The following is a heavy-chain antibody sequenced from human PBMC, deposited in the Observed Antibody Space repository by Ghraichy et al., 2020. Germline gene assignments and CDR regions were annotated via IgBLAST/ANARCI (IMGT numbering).Heavy chain of an antibody. CDR2: INHSGST. CDR3: ARARKIYGGNARWFDP. CDR1: GGSFSGYY. V-gene: IGHV4-34*01. J-gene: IGHJ5*02. Sequence: SETLSLTCAVYGGSFSGYYWSWIRQPPGKGLEWIGEINHSGSTNYNPSLKSRVTISVDTSKNQFSLKLSSVTAADTAVYYCARARKIYGGNARWFDPWGQGTLVTVSS. D-gene: IGHD4-23*01.